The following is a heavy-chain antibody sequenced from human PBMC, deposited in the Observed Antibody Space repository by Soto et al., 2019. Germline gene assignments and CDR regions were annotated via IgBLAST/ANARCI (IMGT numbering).Heavy chain of an antibody. CDR3: ARSRGGDGYNPLDY. J-gene: IGHJ4*02. D-gene: IGHD2-21*01. CDR1: GFPFSSYA. Sequence: QVQLVDSGGGVVQPGRSLRLSCAASGFPFSSYAIHWVRQAPGKGLEWVAFISYDGSNTYYADSVRGRFSVSRDNSNNTLDLQMNSLRAEDTAVYYRARSRGGDGYNPLDYWGQGTLVTVSS. V-gene: IGHV3-30-3*01. CDR2: ISYDGSNT.